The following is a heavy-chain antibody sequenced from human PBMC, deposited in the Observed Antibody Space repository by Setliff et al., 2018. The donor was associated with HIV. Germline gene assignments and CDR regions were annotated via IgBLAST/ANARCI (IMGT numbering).Heavy chain of an antibody. CDR2: MGSNDNI. Sequence: GGSLRLSCAASGYTFSTYSMNWVRQAPGKGLEWLSYMGSNDNIYYADSVKGRFTTSRDNAMNSLYLQMSSLRVEDTAVYYCAREGQWLLQGDYSDAFDIWGLGTVVTVSS. CDR3: AREGQWLLQGDYSDAFDI. CDR1: GYTFSTYS. V-gene: IGHV3-48*01. D-gene: IGHD6-19*01. J-gene: IGHJ3*02.